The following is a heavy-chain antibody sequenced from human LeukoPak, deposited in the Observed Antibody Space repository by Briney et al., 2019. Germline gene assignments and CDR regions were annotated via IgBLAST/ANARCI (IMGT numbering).Heavy chain of an antibody. CDR3: ARDHNYAFDN. J-gene: IGHJ4*02. Sequence: GGSLRLSCAASGFPFIDYSMNWVRQAPGQGLGWISYIGIDSGNTKYADSVKRRFSTFGDSAKNSLYLQMYSRRVEDTAVYYSARDHNYAFDNWGQGTLVTVSS. CDR1: GFPFIDYS. CDR2: IGIDSGNT. D-gene: IGHD1-1*01. V-gene: IGHV3-48*04.